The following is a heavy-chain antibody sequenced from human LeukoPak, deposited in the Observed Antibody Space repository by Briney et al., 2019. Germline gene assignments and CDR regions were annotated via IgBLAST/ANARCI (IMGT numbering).Heavy chain of an antibody. CDR3: ARHTKYGSGSYSYYYYYYMDV. D-gene: IGHD3-10*01. CDR1: GVSISSSNSY. Sequence: SETLSLTCTVSGVSISSSNSYWGWIRQPPGKGLEWIGEINHSGSTNYNPSLKSRVTISVDTSKNQFSLKLSSVTAADTAVYYCARHTKYGSGSYSYYYYYYMDVWGKGTTVTISS. J-gene: IGHJ6*03. CDR2: INHSGST. V-gene: IGHV4-39*01.